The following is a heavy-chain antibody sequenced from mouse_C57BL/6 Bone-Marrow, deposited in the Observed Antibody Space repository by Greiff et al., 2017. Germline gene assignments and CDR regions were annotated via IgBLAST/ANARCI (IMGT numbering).Heavy chain of an antibody. V-gene: IGHV1-50*01. CDR2: IDPSDSYT. Sequence: QVQLQQPGAELVKPGASVKLSCKASGYTFTSYWMQWVKQRPGQGLEWIGEIDPSDSYTNYTQKFKGKATLTVDTSSSTAYMQLSSLTSEDAAVDYCAREGYDYDGFAYWGQGTLVTVSA. J-gene: IGHJ3*01. CDR3: AREGYDYDGFAY. D-gene: IGHD2-4*01. CDR1: GYTFTSYW.